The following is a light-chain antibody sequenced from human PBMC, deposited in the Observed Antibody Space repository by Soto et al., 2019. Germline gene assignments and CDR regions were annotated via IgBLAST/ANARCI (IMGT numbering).Light chain of an antibody. V-gene: IGLV2-11*01. J-gene: IGLJ1*01. CDR1: GSDVGGYNY. Sequence: QSALTQPHSGSGSPGQSGAISCTGTGSDVGGYNYVSWYQQHPGKAPKLIIYDVNKRPSGVPDRFSGSKSGNTASLTISGLQSEDEADYYCCSFAGSFYVFGTGTKVTVL. CDR2: DVN. CDR3: CSFAGSFYV.